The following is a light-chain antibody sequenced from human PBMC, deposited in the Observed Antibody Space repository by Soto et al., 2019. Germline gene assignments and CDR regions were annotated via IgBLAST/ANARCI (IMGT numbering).Light chain of an antibody. J-gene: IGKJ1*01. CDR2: DTS. CDR3: QHYNYWPPWT. Sequence: EIVMTQSPATLSVSPGERATLSCRASHSVGTNLAWYQQIPGQAPRLLIYDTSTRATNIPARFSGSGSGTEFTLTISSLQSEDFAVYYCQHYNYWPPWTFGQGTKVEIK. V-gene: IGKV3-15*01. CDR1: HSVGTN.